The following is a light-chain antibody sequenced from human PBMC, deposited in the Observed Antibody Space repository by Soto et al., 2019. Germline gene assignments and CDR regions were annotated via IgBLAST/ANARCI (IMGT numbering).Light chain of an antibody. J-gene: IGKJ4*01. CDR2: GAS. CDR3: QQYNNWPPLT. CDR1: QSVSSN. Sequence: EILMTQSPATLPVSPGERATLSCRASQSVSSNLAWYQQKLGQAPRLLIYGASTRATGIPARFSGSGSGTEFTLTISSLQSEDFAVYYCQQYNNWPPLTFGGGTKVEIK. V-gene: IGKV3-15*01.